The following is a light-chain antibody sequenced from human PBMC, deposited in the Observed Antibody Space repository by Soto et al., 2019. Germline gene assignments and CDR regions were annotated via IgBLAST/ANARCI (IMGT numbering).Light chain of an antibody. CDR2: GNS. Sequence: QSVLAQPPSVSGAPGQRVTISCTGSSSSIGAGYDVHWYQQLPGTAPKLHIYGNSNRPSGVPDRFSGSKSGTSASLAITGLQAEDEADYYCQSYDSSLSGYVFGTGTKVTVL. CDR3: QSYDSSLSGYV. V-gene: IGLV1-40*01. CDR1: SSSIGAGYD. J-gene: IGLJ1*01.